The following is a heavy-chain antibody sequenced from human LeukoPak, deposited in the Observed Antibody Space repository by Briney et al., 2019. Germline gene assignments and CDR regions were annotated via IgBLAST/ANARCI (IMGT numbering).Heavy chain of an antibody. CDR3: VKGRYYDYWSYFDY. Sequence: GRSLRLSCAASGFTFDDYAMHWVRQAPGKGLEWASGINWNSGATGYADSVKGRFTISRDNAKNSLYLQMNSLRAEDMALYYCVKGRYYDYWSYFDYWGQGTLVTVSS. CDR2: INWNSGAT. J-gene: IGHJ4*02. V-gene: IGHV3-9*03. D-gene: IGHD3-3*01. CDR1: GFTFDDYA.